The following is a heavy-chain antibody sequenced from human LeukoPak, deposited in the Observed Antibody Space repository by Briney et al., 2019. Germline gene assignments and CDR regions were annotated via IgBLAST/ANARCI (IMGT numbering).Heavy chain of an antibody. CDR2: VWYDGSNK. V-gene: IGHV3-33*01. CDR3: ARWGPGKVDDY. D-gene: IGHD4-23*01. Sequence: GGSLRLSCAASGFTFSSHGMHWVRQAPGKGLEWVAVVWYDGSNKYYAGSVKGRFTISRDNSKDTLYLQMDSLRAEDTAVYYCARWGPGKVDDYWGQGTLVTVSS. J-gene: IGHJ4*02. CDR1: GFTFSSHG.